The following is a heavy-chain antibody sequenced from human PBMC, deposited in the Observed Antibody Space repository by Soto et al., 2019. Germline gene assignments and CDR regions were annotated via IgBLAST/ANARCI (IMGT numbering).Heavy chain of an antibody. CDR3: ARSTRTYDSSASYGMDV. J-gene: IGHJ6*02. V-gene: IGHV1-69*01. D-gene: IGHD3-22*01. Sequence: VQLVQSGAEVKKPGSSVKVSCKASGGTFSSYAISWVRQAPGQGLEWMGGIIPIFGTANYAQKFQGRVTITADESTSTAYMELSSLRSEDTAVYYCARSTRTYDSSASYGMDVWGQGTTVTVSS. CDR2: IIPIFGTA. CDR1: GGTFSSYA.